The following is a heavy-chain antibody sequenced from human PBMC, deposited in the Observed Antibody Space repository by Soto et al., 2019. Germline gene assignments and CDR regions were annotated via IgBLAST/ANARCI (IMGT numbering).Heavy chain of an antibody. D-gene: IGHD6-13*01. CDR2: IYYSGST. CDR1: GGSISSYY. Sequence: SETLSLTCTVSGGSISSYYWSWIRQPPGKGLEWIGYIYYSGSTNYNPSLKSRVTISVDTSKNQFSLKLSSVTAADTAVYYCARDQYSRYSSSWYYFDYWGQGTLVTAPQ. V-gene: IGHV4-59*01. CDR3: ARDQYSRYSSSWYYFDY. J-gene: IGHJ4*02.